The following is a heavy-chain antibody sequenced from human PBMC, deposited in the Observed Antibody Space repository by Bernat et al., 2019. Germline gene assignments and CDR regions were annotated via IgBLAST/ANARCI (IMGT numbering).Heavy chain of an antibody. Sequence: QVQLVESGGGVVQPGGSLRLSCAASGFTFSDYGMHWVRQAPGKGLEWVAFVRYDGSNKYYADSVKGRFTISRDNSKNTLYLQMNSLRTEDTAVYYCAKDHTYGMDVWGQGTTVTVSS. CDR1: GFTFSDYG. V-gene: IGHV3-30*02. CDR3: AKDHTYGMDV. CDR2: VRYDGSNK. J-gene: IGHJ6*01.